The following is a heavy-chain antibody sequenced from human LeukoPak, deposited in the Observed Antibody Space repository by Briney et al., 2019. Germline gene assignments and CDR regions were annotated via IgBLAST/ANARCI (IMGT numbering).Heavy chain of an antibody. CDR2: ISGSGGST. Sequence: PGGSLRLSCAASGFTFSSYAMSWVRQAPGKGLEWVSGISGSGGSTYYADSVKGRFTISRDNSKNTLYLQMNSLRAEDTAVYYXAXTLLRASTYMDVWGKGTTVTVXS. CDR3: AXTLLRASTYMDV. CDR1: GFTFSSYA. J-gene: IGHJ6*03. V-gene: IGHV3-23*01. D-gene: IGHD1-1*01.